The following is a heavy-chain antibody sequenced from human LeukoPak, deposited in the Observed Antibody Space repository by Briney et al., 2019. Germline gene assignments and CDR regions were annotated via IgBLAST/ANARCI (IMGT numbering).Heavy chain of an antibody. V-gene: IGHV1-18*01. CDR3: ARDSEILNDFWSGYVDLDY. D-gene: IGHD3-3*01. J-gene: IGHJ4*02. Sequence: ASVKVSCKASGYTFTSYGISWVRQAPGQGLEWVGWISAYNGNTNYAQKLQGRVTMTTDTSTSTAYMELRSLRSDDTAVYYCARDSEILNDFWSGYVDLDYWGQGTLVTVSS. CDR2: ISAYNGNT. CDR1: GYTFTSYG.